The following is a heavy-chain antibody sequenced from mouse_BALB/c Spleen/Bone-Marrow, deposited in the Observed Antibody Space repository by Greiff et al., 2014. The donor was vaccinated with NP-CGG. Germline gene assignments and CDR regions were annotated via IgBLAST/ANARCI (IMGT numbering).Heavy chain of an antibody. CDR2: ISYGGSYI. CDR1: GFTFSDFY. CDR3: ARDRGVQGYAMDY. J-gene: IGHJ4*01. Sequence: DVMLVESGGGLVKPGGSLKLSCAASGFTFSDFYMYWVRQTPEKRLEWVATISYGGSYIYYPDRVKGRFTISRDDAKNNLYLQMSSRKSEDTAMYYCARDRGVQGYAMDYWGQGTSVTVSS. D-gene: IGHD2-14*01. V-gene: IGHV5-4*02.